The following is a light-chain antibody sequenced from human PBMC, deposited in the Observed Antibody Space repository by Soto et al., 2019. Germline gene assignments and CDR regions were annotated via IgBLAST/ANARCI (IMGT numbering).Light chain of an antibody. CDR3: QQYGSSPVT. CDR1: QSVSSIY. V-gene: IGKV3-20*01. CDR2: GAS. Sequence: EIVLTQSPGTLSLSPGERATLSCRASQSVSSIYLAWYQQKPGQAPRLLIYGASSRATGIPDTFSGSGSGTDFTLTISRLEPEDFAVYYCQQYGSSPVTFGQGTKLEIK. J-gene: IGKJ2*01.